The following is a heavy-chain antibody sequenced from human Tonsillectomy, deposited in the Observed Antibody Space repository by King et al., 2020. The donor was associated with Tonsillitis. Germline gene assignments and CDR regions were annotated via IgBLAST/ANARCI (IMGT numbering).Heavy chain of an antibody. Sequence: VQLVESGGGLVQPGGSLKLSCAASGFTFSGSAMHWVRQASGKGLEWVGHIRSKANSYATAYAASEKGRFTISRDDSKNTAYLQMNSRKTEDTAVYDCQTTEGAFDIWGQGAMVTVSS. CDR2: IRSKANSYAT. V-gene: IGHV3-73*02. CDR1: GFTFSGSA. CDR3: QTTEGAFDI. J-gene: IGHJ3*02. D-gene: IGHD4-17*01.